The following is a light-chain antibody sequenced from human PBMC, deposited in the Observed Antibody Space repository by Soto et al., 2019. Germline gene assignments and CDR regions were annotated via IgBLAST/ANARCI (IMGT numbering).Light chain of an antibody. J-gene: IGKJ1*01. Sequence: EIVMTQSPATLSVSPGERATLSCRASQTVSSNLAWYQHKPGQAPRLLIYGASTRATGVPARFSGSGSGTEFTLTISRLEPEDFAVYYCQQYGSSPPMTFGQGTKVDIK. V-gene: IGKV3-15*01. CDR1: QTVSSN. CDR2: GAS. CDR3: QQYGSSPPMT.